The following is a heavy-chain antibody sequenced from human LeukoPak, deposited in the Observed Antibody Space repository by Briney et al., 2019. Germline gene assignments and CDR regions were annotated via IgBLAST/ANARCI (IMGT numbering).Heavy chain of an antibody. V-gene: IGHV4-61*01. CDR3: ASGPYPAAGTDHQFDY. CDR2: IYYRGST. Sequence: SETLSLTCTVSGGSVSSSTSYWGWIRQPPGKGLEWIGYIYYRGSTKYNPSLKSRVTISVDTSKNQFSLKLSSVTAADTAVYYCASGPYPAAGTDHQFDYWGQGTLVTVSS. J-gene: IGHJ4*02. CDR1: GGSVSSSTSY. D-gene: IGHD6-13*01.